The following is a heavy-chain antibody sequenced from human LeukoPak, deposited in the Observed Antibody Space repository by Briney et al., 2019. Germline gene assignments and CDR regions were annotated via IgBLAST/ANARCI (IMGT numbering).Heavy chain of an antibody. CDR3: AADGYCSSTSCSEDY. Sequence: GGSLRLSCAASGFTFSSYAMSWVRQAPGKGLEWVSAISGSGGSTYYADSVKGRFTISRDNSKNTLYLQMDRLRAEDTAVYYCAADGYCSSTSCSEDYWGQGTLVTVSS. CDR1: GFTFSSYA. CDR2: ISGSGGST. V-gene: IGHV3-23*01. D-gene: IGHD2-2*01. J-gene: IGHJ4*02.